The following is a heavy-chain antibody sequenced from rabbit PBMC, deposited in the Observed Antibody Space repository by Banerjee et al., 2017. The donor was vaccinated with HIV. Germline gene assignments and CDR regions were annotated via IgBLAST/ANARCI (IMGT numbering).Heavy chain of an antibody. CDR2: INSSSGNT. CDR1: GFSFSNKYV. CDR3: ARDWGAYAGHGYATGWLDL. Sequence: QEQLVESGGGLVKPEGSLTLTCTASGFSFSNKYVMCWVRQAPGKGLEWIACINSSSGNTVYATWAKGRFTISKTSSTTVTLQMTSLTAADTATYFCARDWGAYAGHGYATGWLDLWGQGTLVTVS. D-gene: IGHD6-1*01. J-gene: IGHJ5*01. V-gene: IGHV1S45*01.